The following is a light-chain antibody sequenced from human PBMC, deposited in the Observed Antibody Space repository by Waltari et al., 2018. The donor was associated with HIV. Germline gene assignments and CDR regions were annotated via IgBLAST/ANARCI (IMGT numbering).Light chain of an antibody. J-gene: IGLJ3*02. CDR2: EVT. CDR1: GSALYHD. Sequence: QSALAQPASVSGSPGPSITLSCTGVGSALYHDSSWYQHHPGKAPKVIIYEVTNRPSGVSHRFSGSKSGNTASLTISGLQSEDEADYFCTSYLSSSSPEFGGGTRVTVL. V-gene: IGLV2-14*01. CDR3: TSYLSSSSPE.